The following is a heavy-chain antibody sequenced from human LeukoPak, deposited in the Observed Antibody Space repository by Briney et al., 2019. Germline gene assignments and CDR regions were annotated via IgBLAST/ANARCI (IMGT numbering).Heavy chain of an antibody. CDR3: ARDGGYSGYDYIDY. CDR2: ISSSSSYI. Sequence: PGGSLRLSCAASGFTFSSYSMNWVRQAPGKGLEWVSSISSSSSYIYYADSVKGRFTISRDNAKNSLYQQMNSLRAEDTAVYYCARDGGYSGYDYIDYWGQGTLVTVSS. CDR1: GFTFSSYS. D-gene: IGHD5-12*01. V-gene: IGHV3-21*01. J-gene: IGHJ4*02.